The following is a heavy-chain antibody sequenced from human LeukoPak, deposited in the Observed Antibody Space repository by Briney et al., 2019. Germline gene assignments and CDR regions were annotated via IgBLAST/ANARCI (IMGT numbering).Heavy chain of an antibody. Sequence: ASVKVSCKASGYTFTGYYMHWVRQAPGQGLEWMGWISAYNGNTNYAQKLQGRVTMTTDTSTSTAYMELRSLRSDDTAVYYCARGLEWLTRRHTWFDPWGQGTLVTVSS. CDR1: GYTFTGYY. D-gene: IGHD3-3*01. CDR3: ARGLEWLTRRHTWFDP. J-gene: IGHJ5*02. CDR2: ISAYNGNT. V-gene: IGHV1-18*04.